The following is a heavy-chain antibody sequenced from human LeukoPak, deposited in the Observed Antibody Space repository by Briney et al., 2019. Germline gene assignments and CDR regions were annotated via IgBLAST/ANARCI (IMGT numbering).Heavy chain of an antibody. V-gene: IGHV3-21*01. CDR3: ARVSRHDYVWGSSAFDI. Sequence: GGSLRLSCAASGFTFSSYSMNWVRQAPGKGLEWVSSISSSSSYIYYADSVKGRLTISRDNAKNSLYLQMNSLRAEDTAVYYCARVSRHDYVWGSSAFDIWGQGTMVTVSS. D-gene: IGHD3-16*01. CDR1: GFTFSSYS. CDR2: ISSSSSYI. J-gene: IGHJ3*02.